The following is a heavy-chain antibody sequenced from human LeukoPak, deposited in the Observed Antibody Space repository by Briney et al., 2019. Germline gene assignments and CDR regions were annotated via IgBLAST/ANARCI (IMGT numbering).Heavy chain of an antibody. D-gene: IGHD3-10*01. CDR3: ARDIIWFGELLTAASAFDI. V-gene: IGHV7-4-1*02. J-gene: IGHJ3*02. Sequence: ASVKVSCKASGYTFTSYAMNWVRQAPGQGLEWMGWINTNTGNPTYAQGFTGRFVFSLDSSVSTAYLQISSLKAEDTAVYYCARDIIWFGELLTAASAFDIWGQGTMVTVSS. CDR1: GYTFTSYA. CDR2: INTNTGNP.